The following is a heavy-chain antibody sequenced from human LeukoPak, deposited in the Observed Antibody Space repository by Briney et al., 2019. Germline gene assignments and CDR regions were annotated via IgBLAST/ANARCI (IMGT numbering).Heavy chain of an antibody. D-gene: IGHD2-21*02. CDR3: TRASGVVTQTFDY. CDR1: GFTFGDNT. J-gene: IGHJ4*02. Sequence: PGRSLTLSCTASGFTFGDNTMSWFRQAPGKGLEWIGFIRRNTYGGTTEYAASVQGRFTISRDDSKSIAYLQMNSLKTEDTAVYYCTRASGVVTQTFDYWGQGNLVTVSS. CDR2: IRRNTYGGTT. V-gene: IGHV3-49*03.